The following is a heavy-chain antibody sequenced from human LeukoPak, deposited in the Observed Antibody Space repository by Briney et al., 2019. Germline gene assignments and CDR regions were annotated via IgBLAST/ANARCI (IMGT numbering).Heavy chain of an antibody. Sequence: SETLSLTCTVPGGSISSYYWSWIRQPPGKGLEWIGYIYYSGSTNYNLSLKSRVTISVDTSKNQFSLKLTSVTAADTAVYYCARFPSSTSWSDRNTYFDYWGQGTLVTVSS. CDR2: IYYSGST. CDR1: GGSISSYY. D-gene: IGHD2-2*01. CDR3: ARFPSSTSWSDRNTYFDY. J-gene: IGHJ4*02. V-gene: IGHV4-59*01.